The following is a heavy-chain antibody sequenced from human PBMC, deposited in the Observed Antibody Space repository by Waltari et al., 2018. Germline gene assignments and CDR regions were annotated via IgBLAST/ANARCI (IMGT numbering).Heavy chain of an antibody. CDR3: ARVMGLRLGELSLYPYYFDY. D-gene: IGHD3-16*02. CDR2: IYYSGSS. V-gene: IGHV4-59*01. J-gene: IGHJ4*02. Sequence: QVQLQESGPGLVKPSETLSLTCTVSGGSISSYYWSWIRQPPGKGLEWIGYIYYSGSSNYNTSLKSRVTRAVDTSKNQCSLKLSSVTAADTAVYYCARVMGLRLGELSLYPYYFDYWGQGTLVTVSS. CDR1: GGSISSYY.